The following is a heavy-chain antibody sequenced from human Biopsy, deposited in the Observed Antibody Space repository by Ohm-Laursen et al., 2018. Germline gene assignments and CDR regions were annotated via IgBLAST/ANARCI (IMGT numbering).Heavy chain of an antibody. CDR2: MIPSSGKT. CDR3: ARGYSRRVSIFEASIYWFDT. J-gene: IGHJ5*02. Sequence: ASVKVSCKAPGYSFIAYDVNWVRQARGQGLEWMGWMIPSSGKTGYAQRFQGRVTLTMNTSISTAYMELSGLRSEDTAVYFCARGYSRRVSIFEASIYWFDTWGQGTLVTVSS. D-gene: IGHD6-6*01. CDR1: GYSFIAYD. V-gene: IGHV1-8*01.